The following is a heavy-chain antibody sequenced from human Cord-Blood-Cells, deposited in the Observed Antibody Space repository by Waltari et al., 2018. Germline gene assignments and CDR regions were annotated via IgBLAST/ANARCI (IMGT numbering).Heavy chain of an antibody. CDR3: ARLGGKRNSSGWYWFDP. CDR1: GGSLRGYY. D-gene: IGHD6-19*01. CDR2: INHSGST. V-gene: IGHV4-34*01. J-gene: IGHJ5*02. Sequence: QVQLQQWGAGLLKPSATLSLTGAVYGGSLRGYYWSWIRSPRGKGLEWIGKINHSGSTNYNPSLKSRVTISVDTSKNQFSLKLSSVTAADTAVYYCARLGGKRNSSGWYWFDPWGQGTLVTVSS.